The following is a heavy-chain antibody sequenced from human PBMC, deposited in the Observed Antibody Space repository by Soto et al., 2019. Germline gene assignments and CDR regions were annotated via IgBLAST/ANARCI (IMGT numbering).Heavy chain of an antibody. CDR2: ISYDGSNK. CDR1: GFTFSSYG. V-gene: IGHV3-30*18. Sequence: GGSLRLSCAASGFTFSSYGMHWVRQALGKGLEWVAVISYDGSNKYYADSVKGRFTISRDNSKNTLYLQMNSLRAEDTAVYYCAKDNIAVAGRGASYYYGMDVWGQGTTVTVSS. CDR3: AKDNIAVAGRGASYYYGMDV. J-gene: IGHJ6*02. D-gene: IGHD6-19*01.